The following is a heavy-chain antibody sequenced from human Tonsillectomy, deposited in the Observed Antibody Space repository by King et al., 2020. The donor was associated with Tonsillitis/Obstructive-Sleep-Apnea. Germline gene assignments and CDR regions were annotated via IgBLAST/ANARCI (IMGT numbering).Heavy chain of an antibody. CDR1: GFTCSDYY. CDR2: RSGSTFYT. CDR3: ARFHLAADYYYYYMDV. V-gene: IGHV3-11*05. Sequence: QMVESGGGLVKPGGSLRLSCAASGFTCSDYYMIWHRQAPGKGLEWVSYRSGSTFYTNYADSVKGRFTISRDNAKNSLFLQMNSLRVEDTAVYYCARFHLAADYYYYYMDVWGKGTTVTVSS. J-gene: IGHJ6*03. D-gene: IGHD6-19*01.